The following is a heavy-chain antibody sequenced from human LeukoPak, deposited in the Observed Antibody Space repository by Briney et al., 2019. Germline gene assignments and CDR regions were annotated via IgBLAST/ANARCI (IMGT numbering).Heavy chain of an antibody. CDR3: ARAGYTISSYRFDY. Sequence: MPLETLSLTCTVSGGSISSYYWNWIRQPPGKGLEWIGYIYYSGSTNYNPSLKSRVTISVDTSKNQFSLELKSVTAADTGIYFCARAGYTISSYRFDYWGPGALVTVAA. J-gene: IGHJ4*02. V-gene: IGHV4-59*12. CDR2: IYYSGST. D-gene: IGHD5-18*01. CDR1: GGSISSYY.